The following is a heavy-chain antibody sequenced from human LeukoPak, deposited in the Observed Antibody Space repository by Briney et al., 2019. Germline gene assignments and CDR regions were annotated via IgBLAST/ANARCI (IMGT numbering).Heavy chain of an antibody. D-gene: IGHD3-16*02. Sequence: ASVKVSCTASGYTFTNYAMHWVRQAPGQRLEWVGWINAGNGNTKYSQKFQGRVTITRDTSASTTYMELSSLRPEDTAVYYCARDIYDSVWGSYRYLFDYWGQGTLVTVSS. CDR1: GYTFTNYA. CDR2: INAGNGNT. J-gene: IGHJ4*02. CDR3: ARDIYDSVWGSYRYLFDY. V-gene: IGHV1-3*01.